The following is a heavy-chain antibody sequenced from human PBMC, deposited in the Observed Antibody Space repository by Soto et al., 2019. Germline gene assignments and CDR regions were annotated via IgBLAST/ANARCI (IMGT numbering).Heavy chain of an antibody. CDR3: AAELGFGKLSVV. J-gene: IGHJ6*02. Sequence: QVQVVQSGVEVRRPGSSVKVSCKASGDTFKNCVISWVRQAPGQGLEWMGGIIPLFGTTDFAQRFQGRLTITTDESTTTAYMALSRLRSEATATYYCAAELGFGKLSVVWGQGTTVIVSS. D-gene: IGHD3-10*01. CDR2: IIPLFGTT. CDR1: GDTFKNCV. V-gene: IGHV1-69*01.